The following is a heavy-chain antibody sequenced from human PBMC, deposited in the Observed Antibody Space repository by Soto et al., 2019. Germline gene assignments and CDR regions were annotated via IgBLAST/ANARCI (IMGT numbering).Heavy chain of an antibody. D-gene: IGHD3-9*01. Sequence: GGSLRLSCAASGFTFSSYAMSWVRQAPGRGLEWVSAISGSGGSTYYADSVKGRFTISRDNSKNTLYLQMNSLRAEDTAVYYCAKDRALRYFALYYFVYWGQGTLVTVSS. CDR1: GFTFSSYA. CDR2: ISGSGGST. CDR3: AKDRALRYFALYYFVY. V-gene: IGHV3-23*01. J-gene: IGHJ4*02.